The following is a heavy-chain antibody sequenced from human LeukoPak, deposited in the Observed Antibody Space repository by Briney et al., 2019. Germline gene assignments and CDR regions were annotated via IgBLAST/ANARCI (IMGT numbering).Heavy chain of an antibody. J-gene: IGHJ4*02. CDR2: INSDGSST. Sequence: GGSLRLSCAASGFTFTSYSMNWVRQAPGKGLVWVSRINSDGSSTSYADSVKGRFTISRDNAKNTLYLQMNSLRAEDTAVYYCARDLSSWYNFDYWGQGTLVTVSS. D-gene: IGHD6-13*01. V-gene: IGHV3-74*01. CDR1: GFTFTSYS. CDR3: ARDLSSWYNFDY.